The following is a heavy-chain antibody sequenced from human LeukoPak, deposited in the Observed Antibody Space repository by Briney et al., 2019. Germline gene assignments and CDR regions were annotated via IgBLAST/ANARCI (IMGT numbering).Heavy chain of an antibody. CDR1: GFILSSHW. CDR2: IKEDGSEK. Sequence: GGSLRLSCAASGFILSSHWMSWVRQAPGKGLEWVASIKEDGSEKSYMDSVKGRFTISRDNAKNSLYLQMNSLRAEDTAVYYCARSYDGYVRSFDCWGQGALVTVSS. CDR3: ARSYDGYVRSFDC. V-gene: IGHV3-7*01. J-gene: IGHJ4*02. D-gene: IGHD5-24*01.